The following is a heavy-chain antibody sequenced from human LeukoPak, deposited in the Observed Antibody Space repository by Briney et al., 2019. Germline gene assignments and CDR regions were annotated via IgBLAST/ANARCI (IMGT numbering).Heavy chain of an antibody. CDR3: ASDDVSSSWYSGYFQH. Sequence: GASVKVSCKASGYTFTGYYMHWVRQAPGQGLEWMGWINPNSGGTIYAQKFQGGVTMTRDTSISTVYMELSRLRSDDTAVYYCASDDVSSSWYSGYFQHWGQGTLVTVSS. CDR2: INPNSGGT. V-gene: IGHV1-2*02. D-gene: IGHD6-13*01. J-gene: IGHJ1*01. CDR1: GYTFTGYY.